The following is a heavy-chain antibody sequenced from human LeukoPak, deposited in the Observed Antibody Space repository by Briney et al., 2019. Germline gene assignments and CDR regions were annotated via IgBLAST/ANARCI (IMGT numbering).Heavy chain of an antibody. J-gene: IGHJ4*02. CDR3: ARGWDNNDSSGYSA. V-gene: IGHV3-30*03. CDR1: GFTFSNAW. Sequence: GGSLRLSCVASGFTFSNAWINWVRQAPGKGLEWVAATSYDERNKYYGDSVRGRFTISRDNSKNTLYLQMNSLRVEDTALYYCARGWDNNDSSGYSAWGQGTLVTVSS. CDR2: TSYDERNK. D-gene: IGHD3-22*01.